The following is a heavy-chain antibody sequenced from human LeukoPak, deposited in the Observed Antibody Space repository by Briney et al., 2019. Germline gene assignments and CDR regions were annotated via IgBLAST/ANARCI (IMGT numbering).Heavy chain of an antibody. CDR2: INHSGST. Sequence: SETLSLTCAVYGGSFSGYYWSWIRQPPGKGLEWIGEINHSGSTNYNPSLKSRVTISLDTSKNQFSLKLSSVTAADTAVYYCARAGITMVRNWGQGTLVTVSS. CDR1: GGSFSGYY. J-gene: IGHJ4*02. CDR3: ARAGITMVRN. V-gene: IGHV4-34*01. D-gene: IGHD3-10*01.